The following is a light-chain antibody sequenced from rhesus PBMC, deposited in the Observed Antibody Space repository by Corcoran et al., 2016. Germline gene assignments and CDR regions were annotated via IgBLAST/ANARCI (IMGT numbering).Light chain of an antibody. CDR1: HSISSW. CDR3: KQYNSSPRT. CDR2: KAY. J-gene: IGKJ1*01. Sequence: DIQMTQSPSSLSASVGDTVTITCRASHSISSWLAWYQQKPGKAPKFLIYKAYSLQSGVPSRFRGSGSGTDFTRTISSLQSEVFATYYCKQYNSSPRTFGQGTKVEIK. V-gene: IGKV1-22*01.